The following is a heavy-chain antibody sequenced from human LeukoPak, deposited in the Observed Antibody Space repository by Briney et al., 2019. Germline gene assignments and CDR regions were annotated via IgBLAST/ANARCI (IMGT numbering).Heavy chain of an antibody. CDR2: IYSGGST. CDR1: GFTVSSNY. D-gene: IGHD3-22*01. Sequence: PGGSLRLSCVASGFTVSSNYMSWVRQAPGKGLEWVSVIYSGGSTYYADSVKGRFTISRDNSKNTLYLQMNSLRAEDTAVYYCSTWHYYDSSGIDYWGQGTLVTVSS. V-gene: IGHV3-66*01. CDR3: STWHYYDSSGIDY. J-gene: IGHJ4*02.